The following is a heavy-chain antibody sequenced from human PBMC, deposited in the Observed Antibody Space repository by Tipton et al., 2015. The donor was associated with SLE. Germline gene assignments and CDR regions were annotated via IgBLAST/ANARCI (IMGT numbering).Heavy chain of an antibody. Sequence: TLSLTCSVSGGSINSRSYYWGWIRQSPGKGLEWIGSIYYSGNTYYTPSLESRVTMSVDTSKNQFSLRLTSVIAADTAVYYCARLHGYSYGLNWFDPWGQGTLISVSS. CDR3: ARLHGYSYGLNWFDP. D-gene: IGHD5-18*01. CDR2: IYYSGNT. J-gene: IGHJ5*02. V-gene: IGHV4-39*07. CDR1: GGSINSRSYY.